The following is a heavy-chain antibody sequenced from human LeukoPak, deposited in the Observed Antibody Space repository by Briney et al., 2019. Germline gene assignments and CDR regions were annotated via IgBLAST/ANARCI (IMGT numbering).Heavy chain of an antibody. CDR2: ISGRGSDI. CDR3: ARGAFCRGYCAGRADPDV. CDR1: GFSFGSHI. V-gene: IGHV3-21*01. Sequence: GGSLRLSCVASGFSFGSHIMNWVRQAPGKGLEWVASISGRGSDISYLDSLKGRFTISRDNAKESVFLDLTSLRADDTAVYYCARGAFCRGYCAGRADPDVWGKGTTVTVSS. J-gene: IGHJ6*04. D-gene: IGHD2-8*02.